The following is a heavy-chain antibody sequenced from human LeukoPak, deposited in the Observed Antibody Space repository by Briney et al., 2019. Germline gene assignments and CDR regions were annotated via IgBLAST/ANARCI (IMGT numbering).Heavy chain of an antibody. V-gene: IGHV3-30*03. J-gene: IGHJ3*02. Sequence: GGSLRPSCAASGFTFSGDGMHWVRQAPGKGLEWVAGISYDAGNKYYADSVKGRFTVSRDNSKNTLYLQMNSLRAEDTVMYYCARDRLTNDAFDIWGQGTMVTVSS. D-gene: IGHD2-8*01. CDR1: GFTFSGDG. CDR2: ISYDAGNK. CDR3: ARDRLTNDAFDI.